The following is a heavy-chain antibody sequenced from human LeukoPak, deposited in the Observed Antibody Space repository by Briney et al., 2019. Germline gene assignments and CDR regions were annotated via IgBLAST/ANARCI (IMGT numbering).Heavy chain of an antibody. J-gene: IGHJ3*02. Sequence: ASVKVSCKASGYAFTGYYMHWVRQAPGQGLEWMGWINPNSGGTNYAQKFQGWVTMTRDTSISTAYMELSRLRSDDTAVYYCARGETGYCSGGSCSTPDAFDIWGQGTMVTVSS. V-gene: IGHV1-2*04. D-gene: IGHD2-15*01. CDR2: INPNSGGT. CDR1: GYAFTGYY. CDR3: ARGETGYCSGGSCSTPDAFDI.